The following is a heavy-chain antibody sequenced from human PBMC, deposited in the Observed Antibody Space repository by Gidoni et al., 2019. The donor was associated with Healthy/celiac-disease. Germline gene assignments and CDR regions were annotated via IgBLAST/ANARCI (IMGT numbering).Heavy chain of an antibody. Sequence: GGSLRLSCAASGFTFSSYSMNWVRQAPGKGLEWVSYISSSSSTIYYADSVKGRFTISRDNAKNSLYLQMNSLRAEDTAVYYCASDGEYSSGWYAFDYWGQGTLVTVSS. D-gene: IGHD6-19*01. CDR1: GFTFSSYS. CDR3: ASDGEYSSGWYAFDY. V-gene: IGHV3-48*01. CDR2: ISSSSSTI. J-gene: IGHJ4*02.